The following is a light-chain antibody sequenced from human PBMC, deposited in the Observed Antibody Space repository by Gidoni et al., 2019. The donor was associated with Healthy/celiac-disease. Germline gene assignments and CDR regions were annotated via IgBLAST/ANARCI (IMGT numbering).Light chain of an antibody. CDR3: QQYGSSSYT. CDR1: QSVSSSY. Sequence: EIVLTQSPGTLSLSPGERSTLSCRASQSVSSSYLAWYQQKPGQAPRLLIYGASSGSGTDFTLTISRLEPEDFAVYYCQQYGSSSYTFGQXTKLEIK. CDR2: GAS. V-gene: IGKV3-20*01. J-gene: IGKJ2*01.